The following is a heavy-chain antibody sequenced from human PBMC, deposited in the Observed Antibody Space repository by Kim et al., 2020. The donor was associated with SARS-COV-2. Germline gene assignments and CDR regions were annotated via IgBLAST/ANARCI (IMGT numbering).Heavy chain of an antibody. CDR3: ARPRSGSYSPWFDP. V-gene: IGHV4-39*01. CDR2: IYYSGST. CDR1: GGSISSSSYY. Sequence: SETLSLTCTVSGGSISSSSYYWGWIRQPPGKGLEWIGSIYYSGSTYYNPSLKSRVTISVDTSKNQFSLKLSSVTAADTAVYYCARPRSGSYSPWFDPWGQGTLVTVSS. D-gene: IGHD1-26*01. J-gene: IGHJ5*02.